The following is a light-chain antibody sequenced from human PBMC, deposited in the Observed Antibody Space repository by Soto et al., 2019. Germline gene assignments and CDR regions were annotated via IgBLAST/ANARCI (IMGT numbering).Light chain of an antibody. Sequence: QSVLTQPASVSGSPGQSITISCTGSSSDVGNYDLVSWYQQHPGKVPKLMIYEGSKRPSGVSHRFSGSKSGNTASLTISGVQAEDEADYYCCSYAGRSTWVFGGGTKLTVL. CDR1: SSDVGNYDL. CDR3: CSYAGRSTWV. J-gene: IGLJ3*02. V-gene: IGLV2-23*01. CDR2: EGS.